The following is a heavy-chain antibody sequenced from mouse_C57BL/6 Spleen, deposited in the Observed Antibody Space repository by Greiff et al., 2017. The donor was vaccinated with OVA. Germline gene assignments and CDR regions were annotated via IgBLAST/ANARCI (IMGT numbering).Heavy chain of an antibody. CDR3: ARSDGYDRHYLDY. J-gene: IGHJ2*01. D-gene: IGHD2-2*01. Sequence: QVQLQQSGAELVRPGASVKMSCKASGYTFTSYYMHWVKQTPRQGLEWIGAIYPGNGDTSYNQKFKGKATLTVDKSSSTAYMQLSSLTSEDSAVDFCARSDGYDRHYLDYWGQGTTLTVSS. CDR2: IYPGNGDT. CDR1: GYTFTSYY. V-gene: IGHV1-12*01.